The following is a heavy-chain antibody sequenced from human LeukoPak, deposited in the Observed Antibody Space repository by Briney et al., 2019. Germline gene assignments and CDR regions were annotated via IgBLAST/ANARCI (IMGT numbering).Heavy chain of an antibody. Sequence: SVKLSCKASGGTFSSYAISWVRQAPGQGLEWMGRIIPILGIANYAQKFQGRVTITADKSTSTAYMELSSLRSEDTAVYYCARLVSGFGVVYYYGMDVWGQGTTVTVAS. CDR2: IIPILGIA. V-gene: IGHV1-69*04. D-gene: IGHD3-3*01. J-gene: IGHJ6*02. CDR3: ARLVSGFGVVYYYGMDV. CDR1: GGTFSSYA.